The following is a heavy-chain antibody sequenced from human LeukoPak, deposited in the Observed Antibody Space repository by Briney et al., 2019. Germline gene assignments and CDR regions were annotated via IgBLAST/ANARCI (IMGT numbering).Heavy chain of an antibody. CDR2: IYTSGST. CDR3: AREGYSYGYVYYFDY. Sequence: SETLSLTCTVSGGSISSYYWSWIRQPAGKGLEWIGRIYTSGSTNYNPSLKSRVTMSVDTSKNQFSLKLSSVTAADTAVYYCAREGYSYGYVYYFDYWGQGTLVTVSS. D-gene: IGHD5-18*01. V-gene: IGHV4-4*07. CDR1: GGSISSYY. J-gene: IGHJ4*02.